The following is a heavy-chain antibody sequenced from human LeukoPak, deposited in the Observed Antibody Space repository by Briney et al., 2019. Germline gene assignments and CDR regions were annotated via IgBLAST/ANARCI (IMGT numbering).Heavy chain of an antibody. J-gene: IGHJ4*02. CDR1: GYTFTSYD. V-gene: IGHV1-8*01. CDR2: MNPNSGNT. CDR3: AVPNYYDSSGYYYNGYYFDY. Sequence: ASVKVSRKASGYTFTSYDINWVRQATGQGLEWMGWMNPNSGNTGYAQKFQGRVTMTRNTSISTAYMELSSLRSEDTAVYYCAVPNYYDSSGYYYNGYYFDYWGQGTLVTVSS. D-gene: IGHD3-22*01.